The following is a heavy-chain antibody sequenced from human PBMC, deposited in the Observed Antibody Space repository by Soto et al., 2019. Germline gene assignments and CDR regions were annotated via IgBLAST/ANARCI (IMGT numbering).Heavy chain of an antibody. CDR1: GFTFSNAW. D-gene: IGHD6-19*01. J-gene: IGHJ6*02. V-gene: IGHV3-15*01. Sequence: PGGSLRLSCAASGFTFSNAWMSWVRQAPGKGLEWVGRIKSKTDGGTTDYAAPVKGRFTISRDDSKNTLYLQMNSLKTEDTAVYYCTTLQDLAVAGTRAANYYYYYGMDVWGQGTTVTVSS. CDR2: IKSKTDGGTT. CDR3: TTLQDLAVAGTRAANYYYYYGMDV.